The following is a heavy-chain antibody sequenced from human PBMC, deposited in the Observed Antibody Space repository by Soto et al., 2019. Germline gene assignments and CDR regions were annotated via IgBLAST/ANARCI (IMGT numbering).Heavy chain of an antibody. D-gene: IGHD3-16*01. CDR3: ARRWGGALDY. CDR1: GGSISSSNW. J-gene: IGHJ4*02. Sequence: SETLSLTCAVSGGSISSSNWWSWVRQPPGKGLQWIGEIYHSGSTNYILSLKSRVTISVDKSRNQFSLKLSSVTAADTAVYYCARRWGGALDYWGQGTLVTVSS. V-gene: IGHV4-4*02. CDR2: IYHSGST.